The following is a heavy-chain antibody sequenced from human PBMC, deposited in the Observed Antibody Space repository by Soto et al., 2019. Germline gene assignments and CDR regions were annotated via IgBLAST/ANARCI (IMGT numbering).Heavy chain of an antibody. CDR1: GGSISSGDYY. Sequence: SETLSLTCTVSGGSISSGDYYWSWIRQPPGKGLEWIGYIYYSGSTYYNPSLKSRVTISVDASKNQFSLKQSSVTAADTAVYYCARASSMIVGVPTAYGMDVLGQGTTVTVSS. V-gene: IGHV4-30-4*01. CDR2: IYYSGST. J-gene: IGHJ6*02. CDR3: ARASSMIVGVPTAYGMDV. D-gene: IGHD3-22*01.